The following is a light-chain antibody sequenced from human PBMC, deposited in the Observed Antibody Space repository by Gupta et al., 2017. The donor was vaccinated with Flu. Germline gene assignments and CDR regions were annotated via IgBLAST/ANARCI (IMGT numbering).Light chain of an antibody. Sequence: GDRVTITCQASQNIRKYLSWYQQKAGEAPKLLIYGASTLQSGVPSTFSGSGSGTDFTLTISSLQPEDFATYYCQQCYSRPWTFGQGTKV. CDR3: QQCYSRPWT. J-gene: IGKJ1*01. V-gene: IGKV1-39*01. CDR1: QNIRKY. CDR2: GAS.